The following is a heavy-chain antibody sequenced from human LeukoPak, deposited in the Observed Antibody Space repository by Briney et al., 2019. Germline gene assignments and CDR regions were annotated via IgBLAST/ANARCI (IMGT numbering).Heavy chain of an antibody. J-gene: IGHJ3*02. D-gene: IGHD1/OR15-1a*01. CDR3: ARNNWNNGFDI. V-gene: IGHV4-4*07. Sequence: SETLSLTCTVSGGSVSGYYWSWIRQPAGKGLEWIGRIYTSRNINFNPSLKSRVTMSVDTSKNQVSLKLNSVTAADTAVYYWARNNWNNGFDIWGQGTMVTVSS. CDR2: IYTSRNI. CDR1: GGSVSGYY.